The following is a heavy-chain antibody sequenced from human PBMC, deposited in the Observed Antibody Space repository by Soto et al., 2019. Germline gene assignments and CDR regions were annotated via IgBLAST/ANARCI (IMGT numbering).Heavy chain of an antibody. J-gene: IGHJ4*02. D-gene: IGHD6-13*01. CDR1: GGSMRNYF. Sequence: SETLSLTCTVSGGSMRNYFWTWIRQPPGKGLEWIGYIHYSGTTSFFPSYNPSLRSRVTISEDTSKNQFSLKLLSVTTADTAVYFCAAGEASSRNLAPYYVDFWGQGTLVTVSS. CDR2: IHYSGTT. CDR3: AAGEASSRNLAPYYVDF. V-gene: IGHV4-59*01.